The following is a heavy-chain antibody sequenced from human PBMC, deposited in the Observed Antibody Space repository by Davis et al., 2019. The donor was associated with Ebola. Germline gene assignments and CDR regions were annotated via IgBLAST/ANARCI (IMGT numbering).Heavy chain of an antibody. V-gene: IGHV4-59*08. CDR1: GGSISSYY. CDR2: IYYSGST. D-gene: IGHD3-22*01. CDR3: ARGGITMMVVPRDYYYGLDV. Sequence: MPSETLSLTCTVSGGSISSYYWSWIRQPPGKGLEWIGYIYYSGSTNYNPSLKSRVTISVDTSKNQFSLKLSSVTAADTAVYYCARGGITMMVVPRDYYYGLDVWGQGTTVTVSS. J-gene: IGHJ6*02.